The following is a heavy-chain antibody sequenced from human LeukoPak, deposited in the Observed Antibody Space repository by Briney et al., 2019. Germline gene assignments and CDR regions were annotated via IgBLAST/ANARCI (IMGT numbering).Heavy chain of an antibody. CDR3: AKDQYYYDSSGPLDY. D-gene: IGHD3-22*01. Sequence: GGSLRLSCAASGFTFDDYAMHWVRQAPGKGLEWVSGISWNSGGIGYADSVKGRFTISRDNAKNSLYLQMNSLRAEDTALYYCAKDQYYYDSSGPLDYWGQGTLVTVSS. CDR1: GFTFDDYA. V-gene: IGHV3-9*01. J-gene: IGHJ4*02. CDR2: ISWNSGGI.